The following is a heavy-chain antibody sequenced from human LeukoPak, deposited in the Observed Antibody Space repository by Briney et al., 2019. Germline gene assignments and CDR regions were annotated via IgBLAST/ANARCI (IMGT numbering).Heavy chain of an antibody. J-gene: IGHJ4*02. D-gene: IGHD2-15*01. V-gene: IGHV3-23*01. CDR2: ISGSGGST. CDR3: AKVRRYCSGGSCYKYYFDY. CDR1: GFTFSSYA. Sequence: GGSLRLSCAASGFTFSSYAMSWVRQAPGKGLEWVSAISGSGGSTYYADSVKGRFTISRDNSKNTLYLQMNSLRAEDTAVYYCAKVRRYCSGGSCYKYYFDYWGQGTLVTVSS.